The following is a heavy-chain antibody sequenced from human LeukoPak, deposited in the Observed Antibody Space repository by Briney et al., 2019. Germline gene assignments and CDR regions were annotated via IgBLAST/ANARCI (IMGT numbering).Heavy chain of an antibody. V-gene: IGHV1-69*04. CDR1: GCTFSSYA. Sequence: VASVKVSCKASGCTFSSYAISWVRQAPGQGLEWMGRIIPILGIANYAQKFQGRVTITADKSTSTAYMELSSLRSEDTAVYYCARVPRFNSYGSGSVYYYYGMDVWGQGTTVTVSS. CDR2: IIPILGIA. CDR3: ARVPRFNSYGSGSVYYYYGMDV. J-gene: IGHJ6*01. D-gene: IGHD3-10*01.